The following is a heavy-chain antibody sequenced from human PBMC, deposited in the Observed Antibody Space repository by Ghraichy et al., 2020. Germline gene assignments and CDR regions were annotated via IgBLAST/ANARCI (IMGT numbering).Heavy chain of an antibody. V-gene: IGHV1-2*02. CDR2: INPDGSFA. CDR1: GFTFTAYY. Sequence: ASVKVSCKGSGFTFTAYYIHWVRQAPGQGLKWMGYINPDGSFADYAQRFQGRLVMTRDTSINTVYMELSSLRSDDTAVYYCARDDSGPESIDYWGRGTLVSVSS. CDR3: ARDDSGPESIDY. D-gene: IGHD3-22*01. J-gene: IGHJ4*02.